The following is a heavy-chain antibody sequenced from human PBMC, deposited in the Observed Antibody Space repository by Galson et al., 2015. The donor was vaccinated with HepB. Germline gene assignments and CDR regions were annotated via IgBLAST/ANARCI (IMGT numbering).Heavy chain of an antibody. CDR3: TTDPPYGSGSYFSSGFGY. V-gene: IGHV3-15*07. Sequence: SLRLSCAASGFTFSNAWMNWVRQAPGKGLEWVGRIKSKTDGGTTDYAAPVKGRFTISRDDSKNTLYLQMNSLKTEDTAVYYCTTDPPYGSGSYFSSGFGYWGQGTLVTVSS. J-gene: IGHJ4*02. CDR2: IKSKTDGGTT. CDR1: GFTFSNAW. D-gene: IGHD3-10*01.